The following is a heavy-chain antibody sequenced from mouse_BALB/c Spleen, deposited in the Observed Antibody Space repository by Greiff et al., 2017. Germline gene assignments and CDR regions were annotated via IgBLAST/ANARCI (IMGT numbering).Heavy chain of an antibody. D-gene: IGHD2-4*01. Sequence: EVQRVESGGGLVKPGGSRKLSCAASGFTFSSFGMHWVRQAPEKGLEWVAYISSGSSTIYYADTVKGRFTISRDNPKNTLFLQMTSLRSEDTAMYYCARTYDYDGFYAMDYWGQGTSVTVSS. V-gene: IGHV5-17*02. CDR3: ARTYDYDGFYAMDY. J-gene: IGHJ4*01. CDR2: ISSGSSTI. CDR1: GFTFSSFG.